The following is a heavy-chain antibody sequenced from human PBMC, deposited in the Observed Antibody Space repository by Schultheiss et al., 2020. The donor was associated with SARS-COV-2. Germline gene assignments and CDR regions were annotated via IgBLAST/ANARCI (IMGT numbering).Heavy chain of an antibody. CDR1: GGSFSGYY. V-gene: IGHV3-7*03. CDR2: IKQDGSEK. D-gene: IGHD6-13*01. J-gene: IGHJ4*02. Sequence: ETLSLTCAVYGGSFSGYYWSWVRQAPGKGLEWVANIKQDGSEKYYVDSVKGRFTISRDNAKNSLYLQMNSLRAEDTAVYYCAKGEAAAYGYWGQGTLVTVSS. CDR3: AKGEAAAYGY.